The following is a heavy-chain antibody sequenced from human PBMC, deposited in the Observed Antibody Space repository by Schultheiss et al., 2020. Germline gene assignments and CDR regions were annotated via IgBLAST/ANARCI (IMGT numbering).Heavy chain of an antibody. CDR2: ISGSGGST. CDR3: ARGVRGSSWYYFDY. Sequence: GGSLRLSCAASGFTFSSYSMSWVRQAPGKGLEWVSAISGSGGSTYYADSVKGRFTISRDNSKNTLYLQMNSLRAEDTAVYYCARGVRGSSWYYFDYWGQGTLVTVSS. V-gene: IGHV3-23*01. CDR1: GFTFSSYS. J-gene: IGHJ4*02. D-gene: IGHD6-13*01.